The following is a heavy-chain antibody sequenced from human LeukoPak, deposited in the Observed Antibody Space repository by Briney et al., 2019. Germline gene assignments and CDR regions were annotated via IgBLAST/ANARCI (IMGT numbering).Heavy chain of an antibody. CDR2: IYYSGST. Sequence: PSETLSLTCTVSGGPISSGDYYWSWIRQPPGKGLEWIGYIYYSGSTYYNPSLKSRVTISVDTSKNQFSLKLSSVTAADTAVYYCARGTPGGYFDYWGQGTLVTVSS. V-gene: IGHV4-30-4*08. CDR1: GGPISSGDYY. J-gene: IGHJ4*02. D-gene: IGHD1-14*01. CDR3: ARGTPGGYFDY.